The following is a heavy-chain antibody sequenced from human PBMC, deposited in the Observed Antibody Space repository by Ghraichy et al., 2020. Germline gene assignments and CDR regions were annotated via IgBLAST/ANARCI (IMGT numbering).Heavy chain of an antibody. CDR3: ARDPNYGDYVFGLFDP. D-gene: IGHD4-17*01. J-gene: IGHJ5*02. Sequence: SCAASGFSFISYSMNWVRQSPGKGLEWVSSISSRSSYIYYADSVKGRFTISRDNAKNSLYLQMNSLGVEDTAVYYCARDPNYGDYVFGLFDPWGQGTLVTVSS. CDR2: ISSRSSYI. V-gene: IGHV3-21*01. CDR1: GFSFISYS.